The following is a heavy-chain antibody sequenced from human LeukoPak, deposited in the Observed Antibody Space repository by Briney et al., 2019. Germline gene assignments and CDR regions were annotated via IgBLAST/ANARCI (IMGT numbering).Heavy chain of an antibody. V-gene: IGHV3-21*01. J-gene: IGHJ4*02. Sequence: GGSLRLSCAASGFTFSSYSMNWVRQAPGKGLEWVSSISSSSSYIYYADSVKGRFTISRDNAKNSLYLQMNSLRAEDTAVYYCARDLNRGKVTTLSYWGQGTLVTVSS. CDR2: ISSSSSYI. CDR3: ARDLNRGKVTTLSY. D-gene: IGHD4-17*01. CDR1: GFTFSSYS.